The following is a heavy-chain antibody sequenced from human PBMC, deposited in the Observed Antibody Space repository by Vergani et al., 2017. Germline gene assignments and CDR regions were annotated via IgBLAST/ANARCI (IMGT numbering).Heavy chain of an antibody. CDR2: IRSKANSYAT. V-gene: IGHV3-73*02. J-gene: IGHJ4*02. CDR1: GFTFSGSA. D-gene: IGHD3-3*01. CDR3: AKGRLRFLEWLLYDY. Sequence: EVQLVESGGGLVQPGGSLKLSCAASGFTFSGSAMHWVRQASGKGLEWVGRIRSKANSYATAYAASVKGRFTISRDDSKNTLYLQMNSLRAEDTAVYYCAKGRLRFLEWLLYDYWGQGTLVTVSS.